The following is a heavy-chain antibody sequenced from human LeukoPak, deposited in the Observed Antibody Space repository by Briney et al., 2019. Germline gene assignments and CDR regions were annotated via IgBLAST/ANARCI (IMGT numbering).Heavy chain of an antibody. V-gene: IGHV3-23*01. D-gene: IGHD3-22*01. CDR3: AKDLSITMIVVVITSAFDI. CDR1: GFTFSSYA. Sequence: GGSLRLSCAASGFTFSSYAMSWVRQAPGKGLEWVSAISGSGGSTYYADSVKGRFTISRDNSKNTLYLQMNSLRAEDTAVYYCAKDLSITMIVVVITSAFDIWGQGTMATVSS. J-gene: IGHJ3*02. CDR2: ISGSGGST.